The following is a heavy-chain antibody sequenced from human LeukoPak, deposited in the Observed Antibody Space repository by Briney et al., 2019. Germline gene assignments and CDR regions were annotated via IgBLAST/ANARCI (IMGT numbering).Heavy chain of an antibody. D-gene: IGHD4-11*01. J-gene: IGHJ5*02. CDR1: GGSISSGSYY. CDR3: ARVHDYSNYNWFDP. V-gene: IGHV4-61*02. Sequence: SQTLSLTCTVSGGSISSGSYYWSWIRQPAGKGLEWIGRIYTSGSTNYNPSLKSRVTISVDTSKNQFSLKLSSVTAADTAVYYCARVHDYSNYNWFDPWGPGTLVTVSS. CDR2: IYTSGST.